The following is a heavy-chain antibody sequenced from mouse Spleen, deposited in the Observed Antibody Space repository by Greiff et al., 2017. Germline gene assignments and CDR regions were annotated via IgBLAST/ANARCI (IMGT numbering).Heavy chain of an antibody. J-gene: IGHJ3*01. CDR1: GFNIKDDY. V-gene: IGHV14-4*01. CDR2: IDPENGDT. D-gene: IGHD2-12*01. CDR3: TTDPYSYYSYDVGPLAY. Sequence: EVQLQESGAELVRPGASVKLSCTASGFNIKDDYMHWVKQRPEQGLEWIGWIDPENGDTEYASKFQGKATITADTSSNTAYLQLSSLTSEDTAVYYCTTDPYSYYSYDVGPLAYWGQGTLVTVSA.